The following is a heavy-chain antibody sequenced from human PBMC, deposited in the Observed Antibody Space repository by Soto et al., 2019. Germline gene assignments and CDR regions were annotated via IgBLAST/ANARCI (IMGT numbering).Heavy chain of an antibody. J-gene: IGHJ4*02. D-gene: IGHD4-17*01. CDR2: INPNSGGT. CDR1: GYTFTGYY. Sequence: QVQLVQSGAEVKKPGASVKVSCKASGYTFTGYYMHWVRQAPGQGLEWMGWINPNSGGTNYAHKFQGWVTMTRDTSISTAYMDLSRLRSDDTAVYYCETASTVVTAYSYSFDYCVQETLVTVT. CDR3: ETASTVVTAYSYSFDY. V-gene: IGHV1-2*04.